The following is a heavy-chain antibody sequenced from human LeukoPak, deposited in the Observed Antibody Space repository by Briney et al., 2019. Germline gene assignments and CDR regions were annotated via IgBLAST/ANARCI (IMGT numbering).Heavy chain of an antibody. Sequence: GGSLRLSCAASGFTFSSYWMHWVRQAPGKGLVWVSRINSDGRITDYADSVKGRFTISRDNANNRVYLQMNSLRADDTAVYYCGREWGRSGWTDNWGQGTLVTVSS. V-gene: IGHV3-74*01. CDR3: GREWGRSGWTDN. D-gene: IGHD6-19*01. J-gene: IGHJ4*02. CDR2: INSDGRIT. CDR1: GFTFSSYW.